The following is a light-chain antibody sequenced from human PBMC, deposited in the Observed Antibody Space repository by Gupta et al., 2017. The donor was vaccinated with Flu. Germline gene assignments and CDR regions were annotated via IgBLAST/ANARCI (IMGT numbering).Light chain of an antibody. CDR2: KAS. CDR3: QQYRSYPWT. CDR1: QSSDSW. V-gene: IGKV1-5*03. J-gene: IGKJ1*01. Sequence: DIQMTQSPSTLSASVGDRVTITCRASQSSDSWLACYQQKPGKAPKLLIYKASNLESGVPSRFSGSGSVTEFTLTISSLQPDDFATDYCQQYRSYPWTFGQGTTVEIQ.